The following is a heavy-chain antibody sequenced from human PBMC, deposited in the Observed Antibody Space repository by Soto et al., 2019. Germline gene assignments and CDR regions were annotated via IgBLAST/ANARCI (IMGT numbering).Heavy chain of an antibody. CDR1: GGSFSGYY. J-gene: IGHJ6*02. Sequence: SETLSLTCAVYGGSFSGYYWSWIRQPPGKGLEWIGEINHSGSTNYNPSLKSRVTMSVDTSKNQFSLKLSSVTAADTAVYYCARQWDLHYVKAFCAQGTSVPVSS. V-gene: IGHV4-34*01. D-gene: IGHD3-16*01. CDR3: ARQWDLHYVKAF. CDR2: INHSGST.